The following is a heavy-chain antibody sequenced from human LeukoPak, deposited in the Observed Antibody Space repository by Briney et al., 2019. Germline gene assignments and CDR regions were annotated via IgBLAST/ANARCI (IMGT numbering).Heavy chain of an antibody. J-gene: IGHJ4*02. CDR3: ARARYDILRYFDY. CDR2: ISYDGSNK. Sequence: PGGSLRLSCAASGFTFSSYAMHWVRQAPGKGLEWVAVISYDGSNKYYADSVKGRFTISRDNSKNTLYLQMNSLRAEDTAVYYCARARYDILRYFDYWGQGTLVTVSS. D-gene: IGHD3-9*01. CDR1: GFTFSSYA. V-gene: IGHV3-30*04.